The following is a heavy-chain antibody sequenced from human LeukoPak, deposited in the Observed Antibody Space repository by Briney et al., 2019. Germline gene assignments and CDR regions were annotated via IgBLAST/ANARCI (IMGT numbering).Heavy chain of an antibody. Sequence: SQTLSLTCAVSGGSISSGGYSWSWIRQPPGKGLEWIGYIYHSGSTYYNPSLKSRVTISVDRSKNQFSLKLSSVTAADTAVYYCARDRGYCSSTSCYNCGMDVWGQGTTVTVSS. J-gene: IGHJ6*02. CDR1: GGSISSGGYS. D-gene: IGHD2-2*02. V-gene: IGHV4-30-2*01. CDR2: IYHSGST. CDR3: ARDRGYCSSTSCYNCGMDV.